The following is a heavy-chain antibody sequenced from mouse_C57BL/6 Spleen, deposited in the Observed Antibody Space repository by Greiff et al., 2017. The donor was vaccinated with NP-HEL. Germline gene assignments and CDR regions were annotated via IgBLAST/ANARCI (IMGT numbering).Heavy chain of an antibody. V-gene: IGHV1-7*01. CDR1: GYTFTSYW. D-gene: IGHD1-1*01. CDR2: INPSSGYT. Sequence: VQLQQSGAELAKPGASVKLSCKASGYTFTSYWMHWVKQRPGQGLEWIGYINPSSGYTKYNQKFKDKATLTADKPSSTAYMQLSSLTYEDSAVNDCARRGFITTVVATDWYFDVWGTGTTVTVSS. CDR3: ARRGFITTVVATDWYFDV. J-gene: IGHJ1*03.